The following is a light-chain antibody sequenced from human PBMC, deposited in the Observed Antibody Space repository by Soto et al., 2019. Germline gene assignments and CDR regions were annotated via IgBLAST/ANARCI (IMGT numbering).Light chain of an antibody. CDR3: CSYTSSNTYV. CDR1: SSDVGGFDY. CDR2: DVT. Sequence: QSVLTQPASVSGSLGQSITISCTGTSSDVGGFDYVSWYQHQPGKAPKLIIYDVTSRPSGVSSHFSGSKSGNTASLTISGLLAEDEADYHRCSYTSSNTYVFGTGTKVTVL. J-gene: IGLJ1*01. V-gene: IGLV2-14*03.